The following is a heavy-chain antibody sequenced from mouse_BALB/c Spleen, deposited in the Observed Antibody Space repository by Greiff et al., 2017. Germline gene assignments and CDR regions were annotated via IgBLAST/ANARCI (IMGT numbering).Heavy chain of an antibody. Sequence: VQGVESGPGLVAPSQSLSITCTVSGFSLSRYSVHWVRQPPGKGLEWLGMIWGGGSTDYNSALKSRLSISKDNSKSQVFLKMNSLQTDDTAMYYCARDSHYYGSSPLDYWGQGTTLTVSS. CDR2: IWGGGST. J-gene: IGHJ2*01. CDR3: ARDSHYYGSSPLDY. V-gene: IGHV2-6-4*01. D-gene: IGHD1-1*01. CDR1: GFSLSRYS.